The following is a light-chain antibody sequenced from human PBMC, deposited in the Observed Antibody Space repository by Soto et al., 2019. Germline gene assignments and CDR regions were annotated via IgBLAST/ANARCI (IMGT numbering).Light chain of an antibody. CDR2: EDD. V-gene: IGLV1-51*02. Sequence: QSVLTQPPSVSAAPGRRVTISCSGSDSNIGTNFVSWYQHLPGTAPKLLVYEDDKRPSGIPDRFSGSKSGTSATLGITGLQTGDEAHYYCGTWDTSLDAGVFGGGTQLTVL. CDR3: GTWDTSLDAGV. CDR1: DSNIGTNF. J-gene: IGLJ2*01.